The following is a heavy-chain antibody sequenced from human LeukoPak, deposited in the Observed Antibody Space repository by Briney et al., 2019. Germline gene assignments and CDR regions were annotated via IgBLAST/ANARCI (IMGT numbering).Heavy chain of an antibody. CDR1: GXSFSDYY. D-gene: IGHD1-26*01. J-gene: IGHJ4*02. V-gene: IGHV3-23*01. CDR2: ISSDGGST. CDR3: AKHTTTNYFDY. Sequence: PGGSLRLSCAASGXSFSDYYMSWIRQAPGKGLEWVSAISSDGGSTYFADSVKGRFTISRDISKNTLYLQMSSLRAEDTAVYYCAKHTTTNYFDYWGQGTLVTVSS.